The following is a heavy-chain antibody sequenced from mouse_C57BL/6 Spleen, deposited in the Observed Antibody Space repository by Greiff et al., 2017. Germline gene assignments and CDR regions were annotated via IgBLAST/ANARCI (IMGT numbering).Heavy chain of an antibody. J-gene: IGHJ2*01. CDR2: IDPSDSYT. V-gene: IGHV1-50*01. Sequence: QVQLKQPGAELVKPGASVKLSCKASGYTFTSYWMQWVKQRPGQGLEWIGEIDPSDSYTNYNQKFKGKATLTVDTSSSTAYMQLSSLTSEDSAVYYCARKTPSYYFDYWGQGTTLTVSS. CDR1: GYTFTSYW. CDR3: ARKTPSYYFDY.